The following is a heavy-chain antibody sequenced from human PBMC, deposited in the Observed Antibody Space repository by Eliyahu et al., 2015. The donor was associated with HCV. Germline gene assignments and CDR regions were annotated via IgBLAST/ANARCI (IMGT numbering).Heavy chain of an antibody. CDR3: ARGRGSA. CDR1: GXTFTSYY. V-gene: IGHV1-46*01. D-gene: IGHD2-15*01. Sequence: QVXLVQSGAXVKKPGXSVKVSCKASGXTFTSYYXXWVRQAPGQGLEXMGLINPSGGITNYAQKFQGRLTMTSDTSTSTVYMELSSLRSEDTAVYYCARGRGSAWGQGTLVTVSS. J-gene: IGHJ5*02. CDR2: INPSGGIT.